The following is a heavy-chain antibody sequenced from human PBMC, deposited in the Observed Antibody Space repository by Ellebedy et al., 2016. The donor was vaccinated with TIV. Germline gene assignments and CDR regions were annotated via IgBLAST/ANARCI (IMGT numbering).Heavy chain of an antibody. J-gene: IGHJ6*02. CDR1: GGSISSFY. CDR2: ISYTGST. D-gene: IGHD6-6*01. Sequence: MPGGSLRLSCTVSGGSISSFYWSWIRQPPEKGLEWIGYISYTGSTNYNPSLKSRVTMSVDTSKNQFSLKLSSVTAADTAVYYCARGVVSPFIAALPDYGLDVWGQGTTVTVSS. CDR3: ARGVVSPFIAALPDYGLDV. V-gene: IGHV4-59*12.